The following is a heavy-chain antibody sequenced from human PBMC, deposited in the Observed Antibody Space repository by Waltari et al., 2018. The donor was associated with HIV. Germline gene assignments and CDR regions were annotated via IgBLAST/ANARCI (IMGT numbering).Heavy chain of an antibody. Sequence: VQLVESGGCLVKPGWSLRLSCTAPGSTFRRYSMTWFRTAPGKGLAWVSSIDGSSSHIYYADSVRGRFTISRDNGKNSLYLQMSTLRAEDTAVYYCARFAPGAGNFYFDYWGQGTLVTVSS. J-gene: IGHJ4*02. CDR1: GSTFRRYS. CDR2: IDGSSSHI. V-gene: IGHV3-21*02. CDR3: ARFAPGAGNFYFDY. D-gene: IGHD4-4*01.